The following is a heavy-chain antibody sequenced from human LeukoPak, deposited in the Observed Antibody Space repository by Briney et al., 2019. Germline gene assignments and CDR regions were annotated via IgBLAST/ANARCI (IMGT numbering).Heavy chain of an antibody. V-gene: IGHV3-30*18. J-gene: IGHJ3*02. CDR2: ISYDGSNK. Sequence: GGSLRLSCAASGFTFSSYDMHWVRQAPGKGLEWVAVISYDGSNKYYAASVKGRFTISRDNSKNTLYLQMNSRRPEDTAVYYCAKRFYDAFDIWGQGTMVTVSS. CDR3: AKRFYDAFDI. CDR1: GFTFSSYD.